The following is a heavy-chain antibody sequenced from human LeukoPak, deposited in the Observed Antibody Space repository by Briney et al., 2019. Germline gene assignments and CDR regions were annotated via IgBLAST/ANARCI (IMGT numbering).Heavy chain of an antibody. CDR2: IKEDGSEK. V-gene: IGHV3-7*03. CDR1: GFTFSNYW. D-gene: IGHD6-13*01. Sequence: GGSLRLPCAASGFTFSNYWMTWVRQAPGKGLEWVANIKEDGSEKYYVDSVKGRFTISRDNAKNSLYLQMNSLRAEDTAVYYCARYPSNNWYGNFQYWGQGTLVTVSS. CDR3: ARYPSNNWYGNFQY. J-gene: IGHJ1*01.